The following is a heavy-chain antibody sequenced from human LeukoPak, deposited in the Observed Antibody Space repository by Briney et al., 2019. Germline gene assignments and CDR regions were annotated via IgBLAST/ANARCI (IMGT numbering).Heavy chain of an antibody. Sequence: GGSLRLSCAASGFTFSSYAMIWVRQAPGKGLEWVSSISSSSSYIYYADSVKGRFTISRDNAKNSLYLQMNSLRAEDTAVYYCASMAAADHWGQGTLVTVSS. CDR3: ASMAAADH. V-gene: IGHV3-21*01. D-gene: IGHD6-13*01. CDR2: ISSSSSYI. CDR1: GFTFSSYA. J-gene: IGHJ4*02.